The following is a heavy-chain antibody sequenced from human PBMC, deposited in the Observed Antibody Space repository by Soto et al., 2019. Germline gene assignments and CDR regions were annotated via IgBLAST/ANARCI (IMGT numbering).Heavy chain of an antibody. CDR2: IYYSGRT. CDR1: GGTISSSSYY. J-gene: IGHJ4*02. V-gene: IGHV4-39*01. CDR3: ARQRTTVVTQAYFDH. D-gene: IGHD2-21*02. Sequence: PSETLSLTCIVSGGTISSSSYYWGWIRQPPGKGLEWIGSIYYSGRTYYKPSFKSRVTISIDTSKNQFSLKLSSVTATDTAVYYCARQRTTVVTQAYFDHWGQGALVTVSS.